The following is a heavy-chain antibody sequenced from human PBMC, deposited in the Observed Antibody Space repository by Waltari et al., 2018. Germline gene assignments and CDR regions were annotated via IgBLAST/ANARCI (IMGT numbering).Heavy chain of an antibody. CDR1: GGTFSSYA. CDR2: IIPSFGTA. Sequence: QVQLVQSGAEVTKPGSSVKVSCKASGGTFSSYAISWVRQAPGQGLEWMGGIIPSFGTANYAQKFQGRGTITADKSTSTAYMELGSLRSEDTAVYYCARATWGSGSYYGSDYWGQGTLVTVSS. D-gene: IGHD1-26*01. J-gene: IGHJ4*02. V-gene: IGHV1-69*14. CDR3: ARATWGSGSYYGSDY.